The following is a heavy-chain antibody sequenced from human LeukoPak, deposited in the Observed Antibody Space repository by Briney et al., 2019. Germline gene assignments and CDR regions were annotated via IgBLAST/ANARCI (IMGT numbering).Heavy chain of an antibody. CDR3: ASFHCGGDCYDY. J-gene: IGHJ4*02. D-gene: IGHD2-21*01. CDR1: GYSISSGYY. V-gene: IGHV4-38-2*01. Sequence: SETLSLTCAVSGYSISSGYYWGWIRQPPVKGLEWIGSIYHSGSTYYNPSLKSRVTISVDTSKNQFSLKLSSVTAADTAVYYCASFHCGGDCYDYWGQGTLVTVSS. CDR2: IYHSGST.